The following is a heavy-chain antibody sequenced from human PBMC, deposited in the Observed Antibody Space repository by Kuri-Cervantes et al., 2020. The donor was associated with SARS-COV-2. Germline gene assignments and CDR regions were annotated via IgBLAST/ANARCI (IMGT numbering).Heavy chain of an antibody. V-gene: IGHV3-21*01. CDR3: ARDDNTPRYYDILTGYYRGSFDY. CDR1: GGSISSSS. Sequence: ETLSLTCTVSGGSISSSSYYWGWIRQPPGKGLEWVSSISSSSSYIYYADSVKGRFTISRDNAKNSLYLQMNSLRAEDTAVYYCARDDNTPRYYDILTGYYRGSFDYWGQGTLVTVSS. J-gene: IGHJ4*02. D-gene: IGHD3-9*01. CDR2: ISSSSSYI.